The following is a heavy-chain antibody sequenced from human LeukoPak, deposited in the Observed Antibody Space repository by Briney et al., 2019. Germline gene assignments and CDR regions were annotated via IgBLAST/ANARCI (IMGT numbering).Heavy chain of an antibody. V-gene: IGHV5-51*01. CDR2: IYPGESDT. CDR3: ARRRGSGSSPFGY. J-gene: IGHJ4*02. CDR1: GYHFTSYW. Sequence: GGALQISCKGSGYHFTSYWIGGGRQLPGKGLEGMGIIYPGESDTRYIPSFQGQLTISADKSISTAYLQWSSLEASDTAMYYCARRRGSGSSPFGYWGQGTLVTVSS. D-gene: IGHD3-10*01.